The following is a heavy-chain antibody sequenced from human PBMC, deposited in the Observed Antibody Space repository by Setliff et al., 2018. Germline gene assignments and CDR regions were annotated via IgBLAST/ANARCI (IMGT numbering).Heavy chain of an antibody. D-gene: IGHD3-3*01. Sequence: ASVKVSCKASGYTFTSYDINWVRQATGQGLEWMGWMNPNSGNTGYAQKFQGRATMTRNTSISTAYMELSSLRSEDTAVYYCARGLRDYNFWSGYLLDYYYYGMDVWGQGTTVTVSS. CDR1: GYTFTSYD. CDR3: ARGLRDYNFWSGYLLDYYYYGMDV. CDR2: MNPNSGNT. J-gene: IGHJ6*02. V-gene: IGHV1-8*02.